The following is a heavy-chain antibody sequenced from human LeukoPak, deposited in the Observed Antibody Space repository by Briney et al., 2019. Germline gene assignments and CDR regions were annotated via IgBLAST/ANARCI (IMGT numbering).Heavy chain of an antibody. CDR3: ARATGGSYCGGDCYYYGMDV. CDR1: GFSFRAYW. D-gene: IGHD2-21*01. CDR2: IKQDGSEK. Sequence: GGSLRLSCAASGFSFRAYWMNWVRQAPGKGLEWVANIKQDGSEKYFGDSVKGRFTLSRDNADNSLYLQMDSLRDEDTAVYYCARATGGSYCGGDCYYYGMDVWGQGTTVTVSS. J-gene: IGHJ6*02. V-gene: IGHV3-7*01.